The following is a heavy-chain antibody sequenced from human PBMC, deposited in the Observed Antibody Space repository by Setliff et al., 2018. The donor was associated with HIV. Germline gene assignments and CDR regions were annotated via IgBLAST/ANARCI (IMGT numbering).Heavy chain of an antibody. CDR3: ARQNSGWGVGLYYFDY. CDR2: IYYSGSV. Sequence: SETLSLTCSVSGGSISSSSDYWVWIRQPRGKGLEWIGSIYYSGSVYYNPSLQSRVTISVDTPSNQFSLKLSSVTAADTALYYCARQNSGWGVGLYYFDYWGQGTLVTVSS. D-gene: IGHD6-19*01. J-gene: IGHJ4*02. CDR1: GGSISSSSDY. V-gene: IGHV4-39*01.